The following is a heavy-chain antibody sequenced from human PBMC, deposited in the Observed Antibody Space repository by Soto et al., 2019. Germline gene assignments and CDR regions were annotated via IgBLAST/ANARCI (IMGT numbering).Heavy chain of an antibody. D-gene: IGHD2-2*02. J-gene: IGHJ3*02. V-gene: IGHV3-21*06. CDR1: GFTFSSYS. Sequence: EAQLVESGGGLVKPGGSLRLSCVDSGFTFSSYSMNWVRQAPGKGLEWVSSISAFSSPIFYSDSVKGRYTISRDNDKNSLYLQMSRLRAEATAVYYCVRGGRGYTRDDVFDIWGQGTMVTVSS. CDR3: VRGGRGYTRDDVFDI. CDR2: ISAFSSPI.